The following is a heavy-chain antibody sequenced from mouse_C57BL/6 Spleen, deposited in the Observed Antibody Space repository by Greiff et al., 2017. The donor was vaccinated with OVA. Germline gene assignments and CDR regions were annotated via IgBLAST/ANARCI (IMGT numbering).Heavy chain of an antibody. J-gene: IGHJ4*01. Sequence: VQLQQSGTELVKPGASVKLSCKASGYTFTSYWMHWVKQRPGQGLEWIGNINPSNGGTNYNEKFKSKATLTVDKSSSTAYMQLSSLTSEDSAVYYCARQGVYYGNYYYAMDYWGQGTSVTVSS. CDR3: ARQGVYYGNYYYAMDY. CDR2: INPSNGGT. CDR1: GYTFTSYW. V-gene: IGHV1-53*01. D-gene: IGHD2-1*01.